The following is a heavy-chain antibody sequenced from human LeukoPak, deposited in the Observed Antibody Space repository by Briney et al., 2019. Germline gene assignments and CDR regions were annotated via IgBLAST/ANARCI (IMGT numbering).Heavy chain of an antibody. V-gene: IGHV4-61*08. Sequence: PSQTLSLTCTVSGGSISSGGYYWSWIRQHPGKGLEWIGYIYYSGSTNYNPSLKSRVTISVDTSKNQFSLKLSSVTAADTAVYYCAREVRGHSSGWFWNYFDYWGQRTLVTVSS. CDR3: AREVRGHSSGWFWNYFDY. CDR1: GGSISSGGYY. J-gene: IGHJ4*02. CDR2: IYYSGST. D-gene: IGHD6-19*01.